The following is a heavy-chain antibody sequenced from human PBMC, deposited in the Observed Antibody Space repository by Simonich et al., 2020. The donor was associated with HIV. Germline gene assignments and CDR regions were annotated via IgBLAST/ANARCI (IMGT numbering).Heavy chain of an antibody. Sequence: EVQLVESGGGLVKPGGSLRLSCAASGFTFSSYSMNWVRQAPGRGLECVSSISRSSSNIYYAHSVKGRFTISRDNAKNSLYLQMNSLRAEDTAVYYCARDPGASWWANYYYYMDVWGKGTTVTVSS. V-gene: IGHV3-21*01. D-gene: IGHD2-15*01. CDR1: GFTFSSYS. J-gene: IGHJ6*03. CDR2: ISRSSSNI. CDR3: ARDPGASWWANYYYYMDV.